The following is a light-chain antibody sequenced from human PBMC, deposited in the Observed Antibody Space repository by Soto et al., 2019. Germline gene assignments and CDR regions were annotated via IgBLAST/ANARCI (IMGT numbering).Light chain of an antibody. CDR3: LQDYTYPRT. CDR1: QGIRNE. V-gene: IGKV1-6*01. CDR2: AAT. Sequence: IQMTQSPASLSASVGDRVTITCRASQGIRNELGWYQQKPGKAPTLLIYAATSLQSGVPSRFSGSGSGTDFTLTINNLQPEDFGTYYCLQDYTYPRTFGGGTQVEIK. J-gene: IGKJ4*01.